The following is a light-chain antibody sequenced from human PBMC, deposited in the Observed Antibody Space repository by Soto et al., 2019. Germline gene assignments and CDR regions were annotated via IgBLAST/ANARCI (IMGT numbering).Light chain of an antibody. CDR3: SSYTSSSTLV. V-gene: IGLV2-14*01. CDR1: TSDIGAYNY. CDR2: EVT. J-gene: IGLJ1*01. Sequence: QSALTQPPSASGSPGQSVTISCTGTTSDIGAYNYVSWYQQRPGKAPKLIIYEVTRRPSGVSNRFSGSKSGNTASLTISGLQAEDEADYYCSSYTSSSTLVFGTGTKVTVL.